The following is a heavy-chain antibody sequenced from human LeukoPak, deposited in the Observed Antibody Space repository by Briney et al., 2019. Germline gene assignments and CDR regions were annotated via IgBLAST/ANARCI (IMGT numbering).Heavy chain of an antibody. D-gene: IGHD2-15*01. V-gene: IGHV3-30*02. CDR3: VRTPYIGSAPRYYYMDV. CDR1: GFTFNMYG. CDR2: IRFDGTNK. J-gene: IGHJ6*03. Sequence: GESLKISCAASGFTFNMYGMHWVRQAPGEGPEWLTFIRFDGTNKYYANSVKGRFTISRDNSMNTVYLQMNSLRAEDTALYYCVRTPYIGSAPRYYYMDVWGTGTTVTVS.